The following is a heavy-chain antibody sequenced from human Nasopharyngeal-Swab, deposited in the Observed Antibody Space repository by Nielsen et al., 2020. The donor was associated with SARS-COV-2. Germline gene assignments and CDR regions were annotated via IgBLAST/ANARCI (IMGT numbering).Heavy chain of an antibody. CDR2: IKQDGSEK. D-gene: IGHD3-22*01. V-gene: IGHV3-7*03. J-gene: IGHJ4*02. Sequence: GGSLRLSCAASGFTFSSYWMSWVRQAPGKGLEWVANIKQDGSEKYYVDSVKGRFTISRDNAKNSLYLQMNSLRAAYTAVYYCGRRARIGYHHFDYWGQGTLVTVSS. CDR3: GRRARIGYHHFDY. CDR1: GFTFSSYW.